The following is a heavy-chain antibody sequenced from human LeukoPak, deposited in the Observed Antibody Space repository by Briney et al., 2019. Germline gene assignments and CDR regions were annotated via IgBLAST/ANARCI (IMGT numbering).Heavy chain of an antibody. CDR2: IYSGGST. Sequence: GGSLRLSCTVSGFTVSSDSMSWVRQAPGKGLEWVSFIYSGGSTHYSDSVKGRFTISRDNSKKTVYLQVISLTAEDTAVYYCAKDDAWLRFGEWSQGTLVTVSS. D-gene: IGHD3-10*01. J-gene: IGHJ4*02. CDR3: AKDDAWLRFGE. V-gene: IGHV3-53*01. CDR1: GFTVSSDS.